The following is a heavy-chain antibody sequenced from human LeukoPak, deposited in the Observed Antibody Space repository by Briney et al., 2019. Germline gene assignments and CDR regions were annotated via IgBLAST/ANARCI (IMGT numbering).Heavy chain of an antibody. V-gene: IGHV4-34*01. CDR2: ISHSGTT. D-gene: IGHD3-10*02. J-gene: IGHJ4*02. Sequence: SETLSLTCAVYGGSFSDYHWTWIRQSPGKRLEWIGQISHSGTTRYNPSFNSRVTMSVDTSKNQFSLKLTSVTAADTAIYYCARGVPGFWGQGTLVTVSS. CDR1: GGSFSDYH. CDR3: ARGVPGF.